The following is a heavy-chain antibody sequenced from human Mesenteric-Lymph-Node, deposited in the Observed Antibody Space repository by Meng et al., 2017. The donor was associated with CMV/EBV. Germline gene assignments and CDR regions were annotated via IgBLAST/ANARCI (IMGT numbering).Heavy chain of an antibody. CDR2: IIPILGIA. CDR1: GGTFSSYT. Sequence: SVKVSCKASGGTFSSYTISWVRQAPGQGLEWMGRIIPILGIANYAQKFQGRVTITADKSTSTAYMELSSLRSEDTAVYYCARDLGSPFHRSVVSVINWGQGTLVTVSS. CDR3: ARDLGSPFHRSVVSVIN. J-gene: IGHJ4*02. V-gene: IGHV1-69*04. D-gene: IGHD2-2*01.